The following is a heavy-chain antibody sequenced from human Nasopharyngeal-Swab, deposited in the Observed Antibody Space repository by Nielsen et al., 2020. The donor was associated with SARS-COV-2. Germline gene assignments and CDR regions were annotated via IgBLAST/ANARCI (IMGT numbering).Heavy chain of an antibody. CDR3: ARRVSRRGSYQYYFDY. Sequence: SETLSLTCTVSGGSISSSSYYWGWIRQPPGKGLEWIGSIYYSGSTYYNPSLKSRVTISVDTSKNQFSLKLSSVTAADTAVYYCARRVSRRGSYQYYFDYWGQGTLVTVSS. CDR1: GGSISSSSYY. V-gene: IGHV4-39*01. CDR2: IYYSGST. D-gene: IGHD1-26*01. J-gene: IGHJ4*02.